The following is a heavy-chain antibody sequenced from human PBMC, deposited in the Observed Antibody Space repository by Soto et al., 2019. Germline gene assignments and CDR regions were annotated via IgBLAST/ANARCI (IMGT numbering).Heavy chain of an antibody. Sequence: QVQLVQSGAEVKKPGSSVKVSCKASGGTFSSYTISWVRQAPGQGLEWMGRIIPILGIANYAQKFQGRVTITADKPSSTGERERGGRRAEYRAVYSRPSDPRARGENYWGQGTLISVSS. V-gene: IGHV1-69*02. J-gene: IGHJ4*02. CDR1: GGTFSSYT. D-gene: IGHD3-10*01. CDR2: IIPILGIA. CDR3: PSDPRARGENY.